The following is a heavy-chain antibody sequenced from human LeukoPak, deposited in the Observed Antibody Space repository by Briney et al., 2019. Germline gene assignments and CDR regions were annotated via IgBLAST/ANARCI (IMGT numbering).Heavy chain of an antibody. D-gene: IGHD3-22*01. CDR3: ARDLDYDGIDY. CDR1: GGSISSGSYY. CDR2: IYTSGST. V-gene: IGHV4-61*02. Sequence: PSQTLSLTCTVSGGSISSGSYYWSWIRQPAGKGLEWIGRIYTSGSTNYNPSLKSRVTISVDTSKNQFSLKLSSVTAADTAVYYCARDLDYDGIDYWGQGTLVTVSS. J-gene: IGHJ4*02.